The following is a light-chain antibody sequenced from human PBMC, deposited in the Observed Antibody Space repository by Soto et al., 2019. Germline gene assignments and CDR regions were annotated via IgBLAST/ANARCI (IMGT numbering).Light chain of an antibody. CDR2: EVV. Sequence: QSALTQPPSASGSPGQSVTISCTGTKNDIGVYDFVSWYQHHPGKAPRLIIYEVVQRPSGVPDRVSGSKSGNTASLTVSGLQAADEADYFCKSYACSNTHVFGRGTTVTVL. V-gene: IGLV2-8*01. CDR3: KSYACSNTHV. CDR1: KNDIGVYDF. J-gene: IGLJ1*01.